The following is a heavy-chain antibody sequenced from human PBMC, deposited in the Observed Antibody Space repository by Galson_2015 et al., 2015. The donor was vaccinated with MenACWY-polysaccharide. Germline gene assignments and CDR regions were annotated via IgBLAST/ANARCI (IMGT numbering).Heavy chain of an antibody. CDR2: INPSGGST. D-gene: IGHD4-23*01. V-gene: IGHV1-46*03. Sequence: SVKVSCKASGYTFTSYYMHWVRQAPGQGLEWMGIINPSGGSTSYAQKFQGRVTMTRDTSTSTVYMELSSLRSEDTAVYYCARGGYGGNSPWGYYGMDVWGQGTTVTVSS. CDR1: GYTFTSYY. J-gene: IGHJ6*02. CDR3: ARGGYGGNSPWGYYGMDV.